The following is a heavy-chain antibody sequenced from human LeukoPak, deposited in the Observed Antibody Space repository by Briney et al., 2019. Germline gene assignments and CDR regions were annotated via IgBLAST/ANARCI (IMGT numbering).Heavy chain of an antibody. CDR1: GYTFTTYG. CDR2: INPHNGNT. V-gene: IGHV1-18*01. J-gene: IGHJ6*03. D-gene: IGHD6-19*01. Sequence: ASVKLSCKASGYTFTTYGVTWVRQAPGQGLEWVAWINPHNGNTNYAQNLHGRATVTTDASTSTAYMELRNLRSDDTALYYCARATRSFYYYMDVWGKGTTVTVS. CDR3: ARATRSFYYYMDV.